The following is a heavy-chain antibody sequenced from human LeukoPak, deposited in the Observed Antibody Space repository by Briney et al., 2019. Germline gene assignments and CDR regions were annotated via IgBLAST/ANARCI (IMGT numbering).Heavy chain of an antibody. CDR3: ATVRGYSYANEYHFEY. CDR2: MNPNSGNT. D-gene: IGHD5-18*01. J-gene: IGHJ4*02. V-gene: IGHV1-8*01. Sequence: ASVKVSCKASGYTFTSYDINWVRQATGQGLEWMGWMNPNSGNTGYAQKFQGRVTMTRNTSISTAYMELSSLRSEDTAVYYCATVRGYSYANEYHFEYWGQGTPVTVSS. CDR1: GYTFTSYD.